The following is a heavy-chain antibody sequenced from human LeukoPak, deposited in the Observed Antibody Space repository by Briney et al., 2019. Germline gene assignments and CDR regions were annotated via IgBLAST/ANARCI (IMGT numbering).Heavy chain of an antibody. CDR1: GGTFSSYA. Sequence: GASVKVSCKASGGTFSSYAISWARQAPGQGLKWMGRIIPIFGTANYAQKFQGRVTITTDESTSTAYMELSSLRSEDTAVYYCASTYYGSGSYGTLDYWGQGTLVTVSS. CDR2: IIPIFGTA. J-gene: IGHJ4*02. V-gene: IGHV1-69*05. D-gene: IGHD3-10*01. CDR3: ASTYYGSGSYGTLDY.